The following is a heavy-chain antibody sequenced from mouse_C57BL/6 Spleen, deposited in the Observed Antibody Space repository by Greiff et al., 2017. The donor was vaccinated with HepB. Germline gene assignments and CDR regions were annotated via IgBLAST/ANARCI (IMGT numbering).Heavy chain of an antibody. CDR1: GYTFTSYW. V-gene: IGHV1-50*01. CDR3: ARREFYYGSSHRVYFDY. D-gene: IGHD1-1*01. J-gene: IGHJ2*01. Sequence: VQLQQPGAELVKPGASVKLSCKASGYTFTSYWMQWVKQRPGQGLEWIGEIDPSDSYTNYNQKFKGKATLTVDTSSSTAYMQLSSLTSEDSAVYYCARREFYYGSSHRVYFDYWGQGTTLTVSS. CDR2: IDPSDSYT.